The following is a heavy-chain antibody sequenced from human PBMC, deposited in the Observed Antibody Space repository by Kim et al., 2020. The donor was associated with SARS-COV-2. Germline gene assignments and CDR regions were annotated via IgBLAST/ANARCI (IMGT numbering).Heavy chain of an antibody. V-gene: IGHV3-23*03. CDR1: GFTFSSYA. Sequence: GGYLRLSCAASGFTFSSYAMSWVRQAPGKGLEWVSVIYSGGSSTYYADSVKGRFTISRDNSKNTLYLQMNSLRAEDTAVYYCAKGETYYDFWSGYPILMDVWGQGTTVTVSS. CDR2: IYSGGSST. CDR3: AKGETYYDFWSGYPILMDV. J-gene: IGHJ6*02. D-gene: IGHD3-3*01.